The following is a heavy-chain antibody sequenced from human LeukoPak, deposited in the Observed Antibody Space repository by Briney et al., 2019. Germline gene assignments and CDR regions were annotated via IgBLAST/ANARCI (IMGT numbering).Heavy chain of an antibody. CDR1: GFTFSNFG. D-gene: IGHD6-13*01. CDR3: AKRVSYSDSAAYFDY. V-gene: IGHV3-23*01. CDR2: ISDTGSDT. Sequence: GGSLRLSCTASGFTFSNFGMAWVRQAPGKGLEWVSSISDTGSDTYYADSVKGRFTVSRDNSKNTLYLQMNSLRAEDTAVFYCAKRVSYSDSAAYFDYWAQGTLVSVSS. J-gene: IGHJ4*02.